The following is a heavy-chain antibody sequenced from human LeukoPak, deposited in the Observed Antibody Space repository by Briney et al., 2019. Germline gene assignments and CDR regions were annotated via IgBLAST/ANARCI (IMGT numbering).Heavy chain of an antibody. CDR1: GFTFSSYS. J-gene: IGHJ6*02. V-gene: IGHV3-21*01. CDR2: ISSSSSYI. CDR3: ASLTVFGAGYYGMDV. D-gene: IGHD3-10*01. Sequence: GGSLRLSCAASGFTFSSYSMNWVRQAPGKGLEWVSSISSSSSYIYYADSVKGRFTISRDNAKNSLYLQMNSLRAEDTAVYYCASLTVFGAGYYGMDVWGRETTVTVSS.